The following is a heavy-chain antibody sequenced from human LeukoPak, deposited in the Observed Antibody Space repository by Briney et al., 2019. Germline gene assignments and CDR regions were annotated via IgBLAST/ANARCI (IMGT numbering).Heavy chain of an antibody. V-gene: IGHV1-69*05. J-gene: IGHJ2*01. D-gene: IGHD5/OR15-5a*01. Sequence: SVKVSCKASGGTFSIYAISWVRQAPGQGLEWMGGIIPMFGTANYAQKFQGRVTITTDESTSTTYMELSSLKSEDTAVYYCVRARGIYEGYFDLWGRGTLVTVSS. CDR3: VRARGIYEGYFDL. CDR2: IIPMFGTA. CDR1: GGTFSIYA.